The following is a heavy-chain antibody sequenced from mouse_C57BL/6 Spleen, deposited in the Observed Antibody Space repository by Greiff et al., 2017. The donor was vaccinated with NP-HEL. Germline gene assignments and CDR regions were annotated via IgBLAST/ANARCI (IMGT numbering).Heavy chain of an antibody. J-gene: IGHJ3*01. V-gene: IGHV1-4*01. CDR3: ANYYGSSYSAFAY. CDR1: GYTFTSYT. CDR2: INPSSGYT. Sequence: VHLVESGAELARPGASVKMSCKASGYTFTSYTMHWVKQRPGQGLEWIGYINPSSGYTKYNQKFKDKATLTADKSSSTAYMQLSSLTSEDSAVYYCANYYGSSYSAFAYWGQGTLVTVSA. D-gene: IGHD1-1*01.